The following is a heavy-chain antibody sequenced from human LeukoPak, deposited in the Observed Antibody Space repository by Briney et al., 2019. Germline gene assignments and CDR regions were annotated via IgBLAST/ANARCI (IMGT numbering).Heavy chain of an antibody. CDR2: ISGSGSAI. V-gene: IGHV3-48*03. Sequence: GGSLRLSCAASGFTFNSFDMNWVRQAPGKGLEWISYISGSGSAIFYADSVRGRFTISRDNAKNSLFLQMNGLRAEDTAFYYCARRPEGVGAVGVIDYWGQGTLVTVSS. D-gene: IGHD2-8*01. CDR3: ARRPEGVGAVGVIDY. CDR1: GFTFNSFD. J-gene: IGHJ4*02.